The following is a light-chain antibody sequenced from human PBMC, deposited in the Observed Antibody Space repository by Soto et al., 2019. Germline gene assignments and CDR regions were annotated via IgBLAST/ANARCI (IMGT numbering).Light chain of an antibody. V-gene: IGLV2-14*03. Sequence: QSALTQPASVAGSPGQSITIACTGTISDVGGYNYVSWYQLHPGKAPRLVIYDVSIRPPAVSDRFSGSTSGNTASLTISGLQAEDEADYYCSSYTATRTVVFGGGTKLTVL. CDR1: ISDVGGYNY. CDR2: DVS. J-gene: IGLJ3*02. CDR3: SSYTATRTVV.